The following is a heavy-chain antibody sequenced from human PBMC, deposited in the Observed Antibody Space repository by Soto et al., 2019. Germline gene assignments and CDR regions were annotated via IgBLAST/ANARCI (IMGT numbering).Heavy chain of an antibody. Sequence: PSETLSLTCTVSGGFISGYYWSWLRQPPGKGLEWIGYIYNIGSTNYNPSLRSRVTMSIDTSQEQFSLKLSSVTPTDTAVYYCARHVYLAVASTGFDSWSLGALVTVSA. V-gene: IGHV4-59*08. CDR1: GGFISGYY. J-gene: IGHJ4*02. CDR2: IYNIGST. D-gene: IGHD6-19*01. CDR3: ARHVYLAVASTGFDS.